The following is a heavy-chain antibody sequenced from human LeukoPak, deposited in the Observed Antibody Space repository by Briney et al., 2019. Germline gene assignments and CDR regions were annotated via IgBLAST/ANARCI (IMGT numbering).Heavy chain of an antibody. CDR2: ISSSSSYI. CDR3: ASGATTQTYCSSTSCSNGGIHYYYGMDV. J-gene: IGHJ6*04. CDR1: GFTFSSYS. D-gene: IGHD2-2*01. Sequence: GGSLRLSCAASGFTFSSYSMNWVRQAPGKGLEWVSSISSSSSYIYYAGSVKCRFTISRDNAKNSLYLQMNSLRAEDTAVYYCASGATTQTYCSSTSCSNGGIHYYYGMDVWGKGTTVTVSS. V-gene: IGHV3-21*01.